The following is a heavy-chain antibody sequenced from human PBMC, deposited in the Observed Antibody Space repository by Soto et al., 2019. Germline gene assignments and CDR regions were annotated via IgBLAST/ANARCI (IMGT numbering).Heavy chain of an antibody. D-gene: IGHD3-22*01. CDR1: GGTFSSYT. V-gene: IGHV1-69*02. CDR3: ARATYYYDSSGYWGHDAFDI. J-gene: IGHJ3*02. CDR2: IIPILGIA. Sequence: SVKVSCKASGGTFSSYTISWVRQAPGQGLEWMGRIIPILGIANYAQKFQGRVTITADKSTSTAYMELSSLRSEDTAVYYCARATYYYDSSGYWGHDAFDIWG.